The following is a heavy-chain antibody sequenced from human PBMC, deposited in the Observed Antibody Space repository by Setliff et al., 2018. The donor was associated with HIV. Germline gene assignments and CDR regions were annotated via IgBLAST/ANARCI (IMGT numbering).Heavy chain of an antibody. CDR3: ARDKGPNLLDY. J-gene: IGHJ4*02. V-gene: IGHV3-74*01. CDR1: GFTFSSYW. CDR2: INSDGSHT. D-gene: IGHD2-8*01. Sequence: SLRLSCAASGFTFSSYWMHWVRQAPGEGLVWVSRINSDGSHTVYADSVKGRFTISRDNAKNTLYLQMNSLRAEDTAVYYCARDKGPNLLDYWGQGTLVTVSS.